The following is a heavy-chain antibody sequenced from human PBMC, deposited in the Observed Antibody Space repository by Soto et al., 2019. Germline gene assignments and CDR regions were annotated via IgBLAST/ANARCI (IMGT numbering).Heavy chain of an antibody. CDR3: ARVRWTVAGPGHYDY. CDR2: INHSGST. V-gene: IGHV4-34*01. CDR1: GGSFSGYY. D-gene: IGHD6-19*01. Sequence: SETLSLTCAVYGGSFSGYYWTWIRQPPGTGLEWIGEINHSGSTNYNPSLKSRVTISVDTSKNQFSLKLSSVTAADTAVYYCARVRWTVAGPGHYDYWGQGTLVTVSS. J-gene: IGHJ4*02.